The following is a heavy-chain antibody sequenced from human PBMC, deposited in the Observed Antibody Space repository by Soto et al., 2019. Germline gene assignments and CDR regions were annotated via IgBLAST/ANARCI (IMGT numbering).Heavy chain of an antibody. CDR2: IIPILNSP. CDR3: AREAPYCTSATCPKFYDMDV. CDR1: GGTFGSYA. V-gene: IGHV1-69*01. J-gene: IGHJ6*02. D-gene: IGHD2-2*01. Sequence: KASGGTFGSYAITWVRRAPGQGLEWLGGIIPILNSPAYAQKFKARVVITADEITNTAYMELNSLRFDDTAVYYCAREAPYCTSATCPKFYDMDVWGQGTTVTVSS.